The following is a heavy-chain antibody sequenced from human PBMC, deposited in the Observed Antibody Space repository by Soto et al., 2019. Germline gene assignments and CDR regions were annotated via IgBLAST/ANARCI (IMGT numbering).Heavy chain of an antibody. CDR1: GFTFSSYA. D-gene: IGHD3-10*01. J-gene: IGHJ3*02. Sequence: GGSLRLSCAASGFTFSSYAMSWVRQAPGKGLEWVSAISGSGGSTYYADSVKGRFTISRDNSKNTLYLQMNSLRAEDTAVYYCAKDFYYYGSGEYAFDIWGQGTMVTVSS. V-gene: IGHV3-23*01. CDR2: ISGSGGST. CDR3: AKDFYYYGSGEYAFDI.